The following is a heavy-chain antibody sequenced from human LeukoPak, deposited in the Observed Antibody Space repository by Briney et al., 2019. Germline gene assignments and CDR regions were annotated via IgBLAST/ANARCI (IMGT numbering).Heavy chain of an antibody. CDR2: INPNSGGT. J-gene: IGHJ4*02. Sequence: GASVKVSCKDSGYTFTGYYMHWVRQAPGQGLEWMGWINPNSGGTNYAQKFQGRVTMTRDTSISTAYMELSRLRSDDTAVYYCASRGSRDGYNLDYWGQGTLVTVSS. D-gene: IGHD5-24*01. CDR3: ASRGSRDGYNLDY. CDR1: GYTFTGYY. V-gene: IGHV1-2*02.